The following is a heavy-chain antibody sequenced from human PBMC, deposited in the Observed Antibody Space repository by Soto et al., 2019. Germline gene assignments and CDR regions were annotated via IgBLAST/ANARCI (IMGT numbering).Heavy chain of an antibody. D-gene: IGHD5-12*01. CDR3: ARYLATGLRFGFWLFPQDV. V-gene: IGHV1-18*01. Sequence: GASVKVSCKASGYTFTSYGISWVRQAPGQGLEWMGWISAYNGNTNYAQKLQGRVTMTTDTSTSTAYMELRSLRSDDTAVYYCARYLATGLRFGFWLFPQDVWGQGTTVTVSS. CDR2: ISAYNGNT. CDR1: GYTFTSYG. J-gene: IGHJ6*02.